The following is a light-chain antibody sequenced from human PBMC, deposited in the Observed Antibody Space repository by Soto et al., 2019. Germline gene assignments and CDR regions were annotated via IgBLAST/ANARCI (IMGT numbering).Light chain of an antibody. Sequence: DIQMTQSPSSLPASVGDRVTITCRASQSISSYLNWYQQKPGKAPKLLIYAASSLQRGVPSRFSGSGSGTAFTLTISSLQPEDFSTFYCQQSYSTPPYTLGQGTQLEIK. CDR2: AAS. V-gene: IGKV1-39*01. J-gene: IGKJ2*01. CDR1: QSISSY. CDR3: QQSYSTPPYT.